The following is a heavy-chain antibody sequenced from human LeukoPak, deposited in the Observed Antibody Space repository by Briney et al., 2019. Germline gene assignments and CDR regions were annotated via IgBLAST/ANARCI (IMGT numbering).Heavy chain of an antibody. CDR1: GGSFSGYY. Sequence: SETLSLTCAVYGGSFSGYYWSWIRQPPGKGLEWIGEINHSGSTNYNPSLKSRVTISVDTSKNQFSLKLSPVTAADTAVYYCARFLPPIPDDYWGQGTLVTVSS. D-gene: IGHD1-14*01. CDR2: INHSGST. CDR3: ARFLPPIPDDY. J-gene: IGHJ4*02. V-gene: IGHV4-34*01.